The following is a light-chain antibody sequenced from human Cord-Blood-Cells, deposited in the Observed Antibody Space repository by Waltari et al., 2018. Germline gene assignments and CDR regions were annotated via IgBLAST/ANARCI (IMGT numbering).Light chain of an antibody. J-gene: IGKJ2*01. Sequence: EIVLTQSPGTLSLSPGERSTLPCRASQSVSSSYLAWYQQKPGQAPRLLIYGASSRATGIPDRFSGSGSGTDFTLTISRLEPEDFAVYYCQQYGSSPPRHTFGQGTKLEIK. CDR3: QQYGSSPPRHT. V-gene: IGKV3-20*01. CDR2: GAS. CDR1: QSVSSSY.